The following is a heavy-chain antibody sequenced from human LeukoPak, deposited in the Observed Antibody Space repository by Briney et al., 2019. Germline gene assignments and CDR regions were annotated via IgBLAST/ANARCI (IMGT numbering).Heavy chain of an antibody. CDR1: GGSFSGYY. Sequence: SETLSLTRAVYGGSFSGYYWSWIRQPPGKGLEWIGEINHSGSTNYNPSLKSRVTISVDTSKNQFSLKLSSVTAADTAVYYCARVVIPVNYFDYWGQGTLVTVSS. CDR2: INHSGST. CDR3: ARVVIPVNYFDY. D-gene: IGHD3-22*01. V-gene: IGHV4-34*01. J-gene: IGHJ4*02.